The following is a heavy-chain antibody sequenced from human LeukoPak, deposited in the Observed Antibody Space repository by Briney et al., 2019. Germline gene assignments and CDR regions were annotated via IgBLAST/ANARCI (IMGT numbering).Heavy chain of an antibody. CDR2: INPNSGGT. D-gene: IGHD4/OR15-4a*01. J-gene: IGHJ6*03. Sequence: ASVKVSCKASGYTFTSYYTHWVRQAPGQGLEWMGWINPNSGGTNYAQKFQGRVTMTRDTSINTAYMELSRLRSDDTAVYYCARDPVGARLYYYYMDVWGKGTTVTVSS. V-gene: IGHV1-2*02. CDR1: GYTFTSYY. CDR3: ARDPVGARLYYYYMDV.